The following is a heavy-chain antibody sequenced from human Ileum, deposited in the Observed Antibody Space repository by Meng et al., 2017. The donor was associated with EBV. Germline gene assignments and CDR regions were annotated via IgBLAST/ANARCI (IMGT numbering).Heavy chain of an antibody. CDR2: IIPKFGST. CDR3: ARDWAAPGTSWFDL. Sequence: QGHMLPSGAEVKKPGASVKVSCKTSGVAFGDHAFSWVRQDPGQGLEWMGGIIPKFGSTNYAQRFQGRVTITADAFSNTAYMELSSLKSEDTAVYYCARDWAAPGTSWFDLWGQGTLVTVSS. D-gene: IGHD6-13*01. J-gene: IGHJ5*02. V-gene: IGHV1-69*01. CDR1: GVAFGDHA.